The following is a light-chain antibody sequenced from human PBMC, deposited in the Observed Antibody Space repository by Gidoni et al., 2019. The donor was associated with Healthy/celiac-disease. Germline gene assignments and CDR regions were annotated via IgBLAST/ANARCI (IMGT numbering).Light chain of an antibody. Sequence: DIVMTPSPDSLAVSLGERATINCKSSQSVLYSSNNKNYLAWYQQKPGQPPKLLIYWASTRESGVPDRFSGSGSGTDFTLTIISLQAEDVAVYYCQQYYSTPPLTFXGXTKVEIK. CDR2: WAS. CDR3: QQYYSTPPLT. V-gene: IGKV4-1*01. J-gene: IGKJ4*02. CDR1: QSVLYSSNNKNY.